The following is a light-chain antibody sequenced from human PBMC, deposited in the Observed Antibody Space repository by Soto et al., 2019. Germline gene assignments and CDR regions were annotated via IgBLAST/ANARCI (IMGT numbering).Light chain of an antibody. CDR3: VSFTVTYSYV. CDR2: DVS. J-gene: IGLJ1*01. CDR1: SGDVGAYDF. V-gene: IGLV2-14*01. Sequence: QSVLTQPASVSGSPGQSITISCTGTSGDVGAYDFVSWYQHHPGKAPRLVIYDVSRRPAGASDRFSGSKSGSTASLTISTLQAEEEADYYCVSFTVTYSYVFGTGTKVTVL.